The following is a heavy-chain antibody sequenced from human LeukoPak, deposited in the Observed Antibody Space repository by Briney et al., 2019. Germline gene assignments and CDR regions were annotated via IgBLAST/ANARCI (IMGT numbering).Heavy chain of an antibody. CDR3: AKGMFVFGTTFFYFDY. Sequence: GGSLRLSCAASGFTFSSFSMNWVRQAPGKGLEWVSYISRSSTTIYYADSVKGRFAISRDNAKNSLYLQMNSLRAEDTAVYYCAKGMFVFGTTFFYFDYWGQGTLVTVSS. CDR1: GFTFSSFS. CDR2: ISRSSTTI. V-gene: IGHV3-48*01. J-gene: IGHJ4*02. D-gene: IGHD2/OR15-2a*01.